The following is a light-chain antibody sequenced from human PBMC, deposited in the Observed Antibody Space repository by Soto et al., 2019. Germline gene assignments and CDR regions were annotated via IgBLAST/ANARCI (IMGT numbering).Light chain of an antibody. CDR2: GAS. V-gene: IGKV3D-15*01. Sequence: DIVLTQSPGTLSLSPGERATLSCRASQTVSSSSLAWYQQKPGQAPRLLIFGASTRAAGFPDRFSGSGSGTEFTLTISSLQSEDFAVYYCQQYNNWPQTFGQGTKVDIK. CDR3: QQYNNWPQT. CDR1: QTVSSS. J-gene: IGKJ1*01.